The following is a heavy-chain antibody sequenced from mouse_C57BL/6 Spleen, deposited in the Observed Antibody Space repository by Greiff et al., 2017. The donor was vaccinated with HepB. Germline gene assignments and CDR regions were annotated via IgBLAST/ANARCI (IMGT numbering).Heavy chain of an antibody. D-gene: IGHD2-4*01. Sequence: VQGVESGAELVRPGASVKLSCKASGYTFTDYYINWVKQRPGQGLEWIARLYPGSGNTYYNEKFKGKATLTAEKSSSTAYMQLSSLTSEDSAVYFCARGNYDYDVDFDVWGTGTTVTVSS. CDR3: ARGNYDYDVDFDV. V-gene: IGHV1-76*01. J-gene: IGHJ1*03. CDR1: GYTFTDYY. CDR2: LYPGSGNT.